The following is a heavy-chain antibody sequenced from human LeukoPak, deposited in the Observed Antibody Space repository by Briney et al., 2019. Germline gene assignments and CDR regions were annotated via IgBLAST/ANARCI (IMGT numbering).Heavy chain of an antibody. V-gene: IGHV3-48*01. CDR2: IGIDSGNT. CDR1: GFPFIEYS. J-gene: IGHJ4*02. Sequence: GGSLRLSCTASGFPFIEYSMNWVRQAPGKGLEWISYIGIDSGNTKYADSVRGRFTISRDNSKNTLYLQMNSLRAEDTAVYYCAREWQQLSLLGYWGQGTLVTVSS. D-gene: IGHD6-13*01. CDR3: AREWQQLSLLGY.